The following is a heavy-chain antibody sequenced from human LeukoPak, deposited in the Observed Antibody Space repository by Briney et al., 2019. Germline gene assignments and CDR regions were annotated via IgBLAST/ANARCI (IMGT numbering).Heavy chain of an antibody. CDR1: GGSFSGYY. D-gene: IGHD6-13*01. CDR2: INHSGST. V-gene: IGHV4-34*01. Sequence: SETLSLTCAVYGGSFSGYYWSWIRQPPGKGLEWIGEINHSGSTNYNPSLKSRVTISVDTSKNQFSLKLSSVTAADTAVYYCARTSIAAAELNFWFDPWGQGTLVTVSS. CDR3: ARTSIAAAELNFWFDP. J-gene: IGHJ5*02.